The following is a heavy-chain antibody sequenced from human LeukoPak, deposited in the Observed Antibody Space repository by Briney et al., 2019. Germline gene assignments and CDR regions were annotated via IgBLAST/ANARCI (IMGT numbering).Heavy chain of an antibody. CDR3: ARAPLGQYYYDSSPNAFDI. D-gene: IGHD3-22*01. CDR1: GYTFTSYG. Sequence: ASVKVSCKASGYTFTSYGISWVRQAPGQGLEWRGWISAYNGNTNYAQKLQGRVTMTTDTSTSTAYMELRSLRSDDTAVYYCARAPLGQYYYDSSPNAFDIWGQGTMVTVSS. CDR2: ISAYNGNT. V-gene: IGHV1-18*01. J-gene: IGHJ3*02.